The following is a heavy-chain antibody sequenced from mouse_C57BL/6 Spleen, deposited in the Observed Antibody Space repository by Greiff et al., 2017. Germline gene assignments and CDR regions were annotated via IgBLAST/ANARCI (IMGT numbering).Heavy chain of an antibody. CDR1: GFTFSSSC. J-gene: IGHJ2*01. D-gene: IGHD1-1*01. CDR3: ERQEVYYGSGSFDY. V-gene: IGHV5-6*01. CDR2: ISSGGSYT. Sequence: EVQLVESGGDLVKPGGSLKLSCAASGFTFSSSCMSWVRQTPDKRLEWVATISSGGSYTYYPDRVKGRFTIARDNAKNTLYLQMSRLKSEDTAMYYCERQEVYYGSGSFDYGGQGTTLTVSS.